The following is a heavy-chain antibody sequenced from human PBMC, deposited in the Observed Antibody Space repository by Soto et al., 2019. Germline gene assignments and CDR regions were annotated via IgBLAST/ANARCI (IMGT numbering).Heavy chain of an antibody. D-gene: IGHD6-19*01. CDR2: IYHGGTT. CDR1: GSSISSGSY. CDR3: VREHGIVVAGSTFDF. Sequence: SEPLSLTCTVSGSSISSGSYWAWIRQPPGKGPEWIASIYHGGTTFYNPSLKSRITISVYTSNNTFSLKLTSVTAADPAVYYFVREHGIVVAGSTFDF. J-gene: IGHJ2*01. V-gene: IGHV4-38-2*02.